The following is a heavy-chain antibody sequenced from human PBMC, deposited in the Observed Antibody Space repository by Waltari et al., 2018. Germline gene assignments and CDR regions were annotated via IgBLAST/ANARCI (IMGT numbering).Heavy chain of an antibody. Sequence: QLQLQESGPGLVKPSETLSLTCTVSGGSISSSSYYWGWIRQPPGKGLEWIGSIYYSGSTYYNPSLKSRCTISVDTSKHQFSLKLSSVTAADTAVYYCARHSRRGDYDYWGQGTLVTVSS. CDR1: GGSISSSSYY. D-gene: IGHD3-10*01. CDR3: ARHSRRGDYDY. CDR2: IYYSGST. V-gene: IGHV4-39*01. J-gene: IGHJ4*02.